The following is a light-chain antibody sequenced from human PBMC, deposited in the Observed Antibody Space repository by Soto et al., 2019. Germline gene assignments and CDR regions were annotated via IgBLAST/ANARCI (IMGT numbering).Light chain of an antibody. CDR2: GVT. CDR3: SSFTTSYFYV. J-gene: IGLJ1*01. Sequence: QSALTQPASVSGSPGQSITISCTGSGSDIGAYNYVSWYQQHPGKAPKLLIHGVTRRPSGVSSRFSASKSAYTASLTISGLQAEDEANYYCSSFTTSYFYVFGSGTKVTVX. CDR1: GSDIGAYNY. V-gene: IGLV2-14*01.